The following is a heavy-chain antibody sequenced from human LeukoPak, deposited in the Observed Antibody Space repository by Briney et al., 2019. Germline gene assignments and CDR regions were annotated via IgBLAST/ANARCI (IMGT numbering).Heavy chain of an antibody. CDR2: INHSGST. CDR3: ARGEKNNWFDP. Sequence: SKTLSLTCAVYGGSFSGYYWSWIRQPPGKGLEWIGEINHSGSTNYNPSLKSRVTISVDTSKNQFSLKLSSVTAADTAVYYCARGEKNNWFDPWGQGTLVTVSS. J-gene: IGHJ5*02. CDR1: GGSFSGYY. V-gene: IGHV4-34*01.